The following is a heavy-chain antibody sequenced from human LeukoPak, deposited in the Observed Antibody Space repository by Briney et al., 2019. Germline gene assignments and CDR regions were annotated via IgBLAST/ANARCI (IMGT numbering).Heavy chain of an antibody. CDR1: GYSFTSYW. CDR3: ARRYSGYDADAAFDI. J-gene: IGHJ3*02. D-gene: IGHD5-12*01. Sequence: GESLKISCKGSGYSFTSYWIGWVRPMPGKGLEWMGIIYSGDSDTIQSPSCQGQVTISADKSISTAYLQWSSLKASDTAMYYCARRYSGYDADAAFDIWGQGTMVPVSS. V-gene: IGHV5-51*01. CDR2: IYSGDSDT.